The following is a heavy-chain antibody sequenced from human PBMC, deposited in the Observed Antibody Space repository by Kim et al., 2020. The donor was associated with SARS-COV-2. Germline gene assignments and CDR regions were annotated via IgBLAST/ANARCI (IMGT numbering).Heavy chain of an antibody. V-gene: IGHV1-45*02. CDR2: ITPFNGNT. CDR1: GYTFTYRY. D-gene: IGHD3-22*01. Sequence: SVKVSCKASGYTFTYRYLHWVRQAPGQALEWMGWITPFNGNTNYAQKFQDGVTITRDRSMSTAYMELSSLRSEDTAMYYCAGSADSSGYYLAYWGQGTLVTVSS. CDR3: AGSADSSGYYLAY. J-gene: IGHJ4*02.